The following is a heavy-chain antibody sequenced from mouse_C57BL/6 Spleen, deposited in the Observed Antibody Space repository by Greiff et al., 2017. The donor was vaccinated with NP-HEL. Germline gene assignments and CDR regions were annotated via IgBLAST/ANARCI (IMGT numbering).Heavy chain of an antibody. CDR1: GFTFSDYG. V-gene: IGHV5-17*01. J-gene: IGHJ3*01. CDR2: ISSGSSTI. CDR3: ASYYSNEAWFAY. Sequence: EVQLQESGGGLVKPGGSLKLSCAASGFTFSDYGMHWVRQAPEKGLEWVAYISSGSSTIYYADTVKGRFTISRDNAKNTLFLQMTSLRSEDTAMYYCASYYSNEAWFAYWGQGTLVTVSA. D-gene: IGHD2-5*01.